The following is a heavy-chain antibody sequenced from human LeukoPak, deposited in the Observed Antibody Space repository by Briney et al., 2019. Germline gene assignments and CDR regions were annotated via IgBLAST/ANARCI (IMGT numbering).Heavy chain of an antibody. CDR3: ASSLKTDYYYMDV. CDR1: GYSFTSYW. CDR2: IYPGDSDT. V-gene: IGHV5-51*01. J-gene: IGHJ6*03. D-gene: IGHD1-1*01. Sequence: ESLKISCKGSGYSFTSYWIGWVRQMPGKGLEWMGIIYPGDSDTRYSPSFQGQVTISADKSISTAYLQWSSLKASDTAMYYCASSLKTDYYYMDVWGKGTTVTVSS.